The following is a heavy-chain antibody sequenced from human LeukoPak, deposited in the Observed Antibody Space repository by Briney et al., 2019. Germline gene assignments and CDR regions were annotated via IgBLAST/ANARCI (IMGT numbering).Heavy chain of an antibody. D-gene: IGHD1-26*01. CDR2: ISGSGATI. V-gene: IGHV3-48*03. J-gene: IGHJ5*02. Sequence: PGGSLRLSCAASGFTFSSCAMNWVRQAPGKGLEWVSHISGSGATINYADSVKGRFTISRDNAKRSLYLQMNSLTAEDTAVYYCARSGGTYGWFDPWGQGTLVTVSS. CDR1: GFTFSSCA. CDR3: ARSGGTYGWFDP.